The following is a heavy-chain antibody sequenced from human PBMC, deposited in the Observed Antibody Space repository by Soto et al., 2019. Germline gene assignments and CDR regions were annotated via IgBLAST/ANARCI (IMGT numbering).Heavy chain of an antibody. CDR2: IYPGDSDT. J-gene: IGHJ6*02. Sequence: RGESLKISCKGSGYSFTSYWIGWVRQMPGKGLEWMGIIYPGDSDTRYSPSFQGQVTISADKSISTAYLQWSSLKASDTAMYYCARVTATIDYYYYGMDVWGQGTTVTVSS. CDR1: GYSFTSYW. V-gene: IGHV5-51*01. CDR3: ARVTATIDYYYYGMDV. D-gene: IGHD5-12*01.